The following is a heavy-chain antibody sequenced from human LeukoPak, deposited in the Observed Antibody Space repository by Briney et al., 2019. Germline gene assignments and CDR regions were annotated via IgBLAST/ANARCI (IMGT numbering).Heavy chain of an antibody. Sequence: SETLSLTCTVSGGSISSGDYYWSWIRQPPGKGLERIGYIYYSGSTYYNPSLKSRVTISVDTSKNQFSLKLSSVTAADTAVYYCARGGGFWSGLYYFDYWGQGTLVTVSS. CDR2: IYYSGST. V-gene: IGHV4-30-4*08. CDR3: ARGGGFWSGLYYFDY. J-gene: IGHJ4*02. CDR1: GGSISSGDYY. D-gene: IGHD3-3*01.